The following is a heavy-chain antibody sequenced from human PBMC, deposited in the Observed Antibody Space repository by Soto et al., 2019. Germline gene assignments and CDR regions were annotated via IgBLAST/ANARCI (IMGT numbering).Heavy chain of an antibody. V-gene: IGHV1-2*02. CDR2: INPNSGGT. J-gene: IGHJ4*02. Sequence: GASVKVSCKASGYTFTGYYMHWVRQAPGQGLEWMGWINPNSGGTNYAQKFQGRVTMTRDTSISTAYMELSRLRSDDTAVYYCARVNYYDSSWGGDYFDYWGQGTLVTVSS. CDR3: ARVNYYDSSWGGDYFDY. CDR1: GYTFTGYY. D-gene: IGHD3-22*01.